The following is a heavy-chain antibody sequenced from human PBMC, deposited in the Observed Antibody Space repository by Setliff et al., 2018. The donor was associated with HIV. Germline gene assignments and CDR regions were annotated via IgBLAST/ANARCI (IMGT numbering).Heavy chain of an antibody. CDR3: AVSPDGDCATTECANWFDP. V-gene: IGHV3-73*01. J-gene: IGHJ5*02. CDR1: GFTFSGSA. CDR2: IKTKPNSYAT. D-gene: IGHD4-17*01. Sequence: GGSLRLSCAASGFTFSGSAMHWVRQASGKGLEWVGRIKTKPNSYATAHAESVKGRFTISRDDSQNTAYLQMNSLRTEDTAVYFCAVSPDGDCATTECANWFDPWGQGTQVTVSS.